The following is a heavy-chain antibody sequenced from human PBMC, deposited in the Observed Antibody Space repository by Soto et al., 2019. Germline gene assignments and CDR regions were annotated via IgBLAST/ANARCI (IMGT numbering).Heavy chain of an antibody. CDR1: GGSISSGDYY. Sequence: QVQLQESGPGLVKPSQTLSLTCTVSGGSISSGDYYWSWIRQPPGKGLEWIGYIYYSGSTYYNPSLQSRVTIAGDTSKNLCPLTLSSVTAEDTAVYYCARESDYYDSSGYYHYWGPGTLVTVSS. CDR2: IYYSGST. CDR3: ARESDYYDSSGYYHY. D-gene: IGHD3-22*01. J-gene: IGHJ4*02. V-gene: IGHV4-30-4*01.